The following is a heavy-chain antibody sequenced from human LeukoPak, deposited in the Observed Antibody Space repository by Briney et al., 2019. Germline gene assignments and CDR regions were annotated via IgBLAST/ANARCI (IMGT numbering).Heavy chain of an antibody. Sequence: SETLSLTCTVSGGSVSSGSYYWSWIRQPPGKGLEWIGYIYYSGSTNYNPSLKSRVTISVDTSKNQFSLKLSSVTAADTAVYYCARGPWSYCSGGSCYPPYYWGQGTLVTVSS. V-gene: IGHV4-61*01. D-gene: IGHD2-15*01. J-gene: IGHJ4*02. CDR3: ARGPWSYCSGGSCYPPYY. CDR2: IYYSGST. CDR1: GGSVSSGSYY.